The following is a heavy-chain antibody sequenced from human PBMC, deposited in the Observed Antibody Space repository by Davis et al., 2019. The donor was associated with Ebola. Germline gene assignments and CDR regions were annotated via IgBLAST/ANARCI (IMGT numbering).Heavy chain of an antibody. CDR2: INAGNGNT. CDR1: GGTFSSYA. J-gene: IGHJ4*02. CDR3: ARQTTYSNSQYFDY. V-gene: IGHV1-3*01. D-gene: IGHD4-11*01. Sequence: ASVKVSCKASGGTFSSYAISWVRQAPGQRLEWMGWINAGNGNTKYSQKFQGRVTITRDTSASTAYMELSSLRSEDTAVYYCARQTTYSNSQYFDYWGQGTLVTVSS.